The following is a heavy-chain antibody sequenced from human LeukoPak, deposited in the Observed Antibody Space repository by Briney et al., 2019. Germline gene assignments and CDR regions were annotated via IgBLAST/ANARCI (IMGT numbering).Heavy chain of an antibody. J-gene: IGHJ4*02. CDR1: GFTFGIYA. CDR2: ITSSGAAT. V-gene: IGHV3-23*01. Sequence: PGGSLRLSCAASGFTFGIYAMSWVRQAPGKGLEWVSSITSSGAATYYADSVKGRFTISRDNSDNALYLQMNSLRAEDTAVYYCAKDRPNYYGSNGHYYKLNGDCWGQGTLVTVSS. D-gene: IGHD3-22*01. CDR3: AKDRPNYYGSNGHYYKLNGDC.